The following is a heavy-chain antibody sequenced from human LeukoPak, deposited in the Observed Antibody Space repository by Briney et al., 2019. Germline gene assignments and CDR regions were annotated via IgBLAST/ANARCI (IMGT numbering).Heavy chain of an antibody. CDR1: GFTFSSYE. CDR2: IFPSGGEI. V-gene: IGHV3-23*01. Sequence: GGSLRLSCAASGFTFSSYEMNWARQPPGKGLEWVSSIFPSGGEIHYADPVRGRFPISRDNSKSILSLQMNSLIAEDTAIYYCATYRQVLLPFESWDQGTLVTVSS. CDR3: ATYRQVLLPFES. J-gene: IGHJ4*02. D-gene: IGHD5-18*01.